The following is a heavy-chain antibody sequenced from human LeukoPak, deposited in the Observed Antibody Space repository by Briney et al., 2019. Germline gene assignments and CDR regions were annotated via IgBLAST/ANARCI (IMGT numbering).Heavy chain of an antibody. J-gene: IGHJ4*02. CDR1: GFTFRTSW. Sequence: GGSLRLSCGASGFTFRTSWMHWVRQAPGRGLVWVSRVNPDGSITTYADSVKGRFTISRDNAKNTLYLQMNSLRAEDTAAYYCTRSLLGDFTNYWGQGTLVAVSS. D-gene: IGHD3-10*01. CDR3: TRSLLGDFTNY. CDR2: VNPDGSIT. V-gene: IGHV3-74*01.